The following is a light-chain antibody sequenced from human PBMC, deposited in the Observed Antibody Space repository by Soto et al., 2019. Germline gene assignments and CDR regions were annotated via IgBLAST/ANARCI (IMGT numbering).Light chain of an antibody. CDR2: EVN. J-gene: IGLJ1*01. Sequence: QSALTQPASVSGSPGQSITLSCTGANSDVANYDYVSWYQQHPGKAPKLMIYEVNNRPSGVSTRFSGSKSGNTASLTISGLQAEDEADYYCSSYTTSSTPYVFGTGTKLTVL. CDR1: NSDVANYDY. CDR3: SSYTTSSTPYV. V-gene: IGLV2-14*01.